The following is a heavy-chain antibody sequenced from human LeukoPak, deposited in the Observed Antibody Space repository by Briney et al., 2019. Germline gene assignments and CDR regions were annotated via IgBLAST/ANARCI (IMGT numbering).Heavy chain of an antibody. CDR3: ARDVQLWVTPHRVFDY. Sequence: GGSLRLSCAASGFTFSSYAMHWVRQAPGKGLEWVAVISYDGSNKYYADSVKGRFTISRDNSENTLYLQMNSLRAEDTAVYYCARDVQLWVTPHRVFDYWGQGTLVTVSS. V-gene: IGHV3-30-3*01. D-gene: IGHD5-18*01. CDR2: ISYDGSNK. CDR1: GFTFSSYA. J-gene: IGHJ4*02.